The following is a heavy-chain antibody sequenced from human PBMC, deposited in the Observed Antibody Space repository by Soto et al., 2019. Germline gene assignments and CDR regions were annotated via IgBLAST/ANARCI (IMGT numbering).Heavy chain of an antibody. Sequence: PGGSLRLSCAASGFTFNYYYMSWIRQALGKGLEWVSYISSSSSYINYADSVKGRFTISRDNAKYSLYLQMNSLRAEDTAVYFWATTLHSHVPCGYSDWGQ. CDR3: ATTLHSHVPCGYSD. D-gene: IGHD3-22*01. V-gene: IGHV3-11*03. J-gene: IGHJ1*01. CDR1: GFTFNYYY. CDR2: ISSSSSYI.